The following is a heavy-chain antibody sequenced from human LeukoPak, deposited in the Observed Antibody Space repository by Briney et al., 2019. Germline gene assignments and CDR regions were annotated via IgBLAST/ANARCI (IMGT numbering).Heavy chain of an antibody. V-gene: IGHV4-34*01. Sequence: SETLSLTCAVYGGSFSGYYWSWIRQPPGKGLEWIGEINHSGSTNYNPSLKSRVTISVDTSKNQFSQKLSSVTAADTAVYYCAREMVATTYYFDYWGQGTLVTVSS. CDR3: AREMVATTYYFDY. D-gene: IGHD5-12*01. CDR1: GGSFSGYY. CDR2: INHSGST. J-gene: IGHJ4*02.